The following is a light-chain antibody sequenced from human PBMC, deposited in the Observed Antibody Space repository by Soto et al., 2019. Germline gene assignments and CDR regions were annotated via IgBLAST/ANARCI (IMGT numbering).Light chain of an antibody. J-gene: IGKJ1*01. Sequence: DIQMTQSPSSLSASVGDRVTITCRASQSISSYLNWYQQKPGKAPKLLIYAASSLQSGVPSRFSGSGSGTDFTLTISSLPPEYFATYYCQQSYSTPRTFGQGTKVEIK. V-gene: IGKV1-39*01. CDR3: QQSYSTPRT. CDR2: AAS. CDR1: QSISSY.